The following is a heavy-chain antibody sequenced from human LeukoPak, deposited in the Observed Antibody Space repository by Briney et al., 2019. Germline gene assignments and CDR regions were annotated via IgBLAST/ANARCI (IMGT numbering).Heavy chain of an antibody. CDR3: ARDGDMPDY. Sequence: SETLSLACTVSGGSISSYYWSWIRQPPGKGLEWIGYIYYSGSTNYNPSLKSRVTISVDTSKNQFSLKLSSVTAADTAVYYCARDGDMPDYWGQGTLVTVSS. V-gene: IGHV4-59*01. CDR2: IYYSGST. J-gene: IGHJ4*02. CDR1: GGSISSYY. D-gene: IGHD3-16*01.